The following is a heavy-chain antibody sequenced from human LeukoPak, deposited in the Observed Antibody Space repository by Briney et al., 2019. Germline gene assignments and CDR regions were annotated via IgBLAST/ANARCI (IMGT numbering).Heavy chain of an antibody. J-gene: IGHJ4*02. CDR2: ISGSGGST. CDR1: GFTFSSYA. CDR3: AKDVKPSITIFGVVTQPNHLNPFDY. V-gene: IGHV3-23*01. Sequence: PGGSLRLSCAASGFTFSSYAMSWVRQAPGKGLEWVSAISGSGGSTYYADSVKGRFTISRDNSKNTLYLQKNSLRAEDTAVYYCAKDVKPSITIFGVVTQPNHLNPFDYWGQGTLVTVSS. D-gene: IGHD3-3*01.